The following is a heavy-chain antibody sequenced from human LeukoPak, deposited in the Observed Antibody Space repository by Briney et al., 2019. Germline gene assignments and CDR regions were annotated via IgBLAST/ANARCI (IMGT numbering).Heavy chain of an antibody. V-gene: IGHV3-23*01. CDR1: GFTFNNNA. J-gene: IGHJ4*02. CDR2: TSTSGGSA. Sequence: GGSLRLSCAASGFTFNNNAMSWVRQAPGKGLEWVSATSTSGGSAYYADSVKGRFTISRDNSENTLYLQMDSLRADDTAVYYCARYSGSYYYPPAWDLWGQGTLVTVSS. D-gene: IGHD1-26*01. CDR3: ARYSGSYYYPPAWDL.